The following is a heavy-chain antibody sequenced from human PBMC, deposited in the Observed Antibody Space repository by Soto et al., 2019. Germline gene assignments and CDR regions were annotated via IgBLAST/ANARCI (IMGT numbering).Heavy chain of an antibody. CDR3: AHKGGRGAGMDV. V-gene: IGHV2-5*02. D-gene: IGHD2-15*01. Sequence: QITLKESGPTLVKPTQTLTLTCTFSGFSVSTSGVGVAWIRQPPGKALEWLALIYWDDDKRYSPFLQSRVTITKDPSKHKVVLTMTNMDPVDTATYYCAHKGGRGAGMDVWGQGTTVTVSS. CDR2: IYWDDDK. J-gene: IGHJ6*02. CDR1: GFSVSTSGVG.